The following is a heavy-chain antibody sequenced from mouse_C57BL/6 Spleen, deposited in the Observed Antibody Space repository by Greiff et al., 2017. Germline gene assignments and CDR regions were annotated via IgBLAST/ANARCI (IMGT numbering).Heavy chain of an antibody. J-gene: IGHJ4*01. CDR3: ARALFITTVVATENAMDY. V-gene: IGHV14-3*01. CDR2: IDPANGNT. D-gene: IGHD1-1*01. Sequence: VQLKQSVAELVRPGASVKLSCTASGFNIKNTYMHWVKQRPEQGLEWIGRIDPANGNTKYAPKFQGKATITADTSSNTAYLQLSSLTSEDTAIYYCARALFITTVVATENAMDYWGQGTSVTVSS. CDR1: GFNIKNTY.